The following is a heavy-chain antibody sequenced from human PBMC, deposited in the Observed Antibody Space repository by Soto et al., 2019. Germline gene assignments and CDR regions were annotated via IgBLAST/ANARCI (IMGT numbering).Heavy chain of an antibody. CDR1: GFTFSSYS. V-gene: IGHV3-21*01. CDR3: ASLGIVATSARFDY. CDR2: ISSSSSYI. Sequence: PGGSLRLSCAASGFTFSSYSMNWVRQAPGKGLEWVSSISSSSSYIYYADSVKGRFTISRDNAKNSLYLQMNSLRAEDTAVYYCASLGIVATSARFDYWGQATLVTVSS. D-gene: IGHD5-12*01. J-gene: IGHJ4*02.